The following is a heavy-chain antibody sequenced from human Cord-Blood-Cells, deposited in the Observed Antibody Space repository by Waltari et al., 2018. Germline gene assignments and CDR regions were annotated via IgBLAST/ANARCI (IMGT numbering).Heavy chain of an antibody. CDR1: GYTFTSYG. CDR2: MSAYKGNN. V-gene: IGHV1-18*01. CDR3: ARGALVHRYYYYYGMDV. Sequence: QVQLVQSGAEVKKPGASVKVSCKASGYTFTSYGISWVRQAPGQGLEWMGWMSAYKGNNNYAQKLQGRVTMTTDTSTSTAYMELRSLRSDDTAVYYCARGALVHRYYYYYGMDVWGQGTTVTVSS. J-gene: IGHJ6*02.